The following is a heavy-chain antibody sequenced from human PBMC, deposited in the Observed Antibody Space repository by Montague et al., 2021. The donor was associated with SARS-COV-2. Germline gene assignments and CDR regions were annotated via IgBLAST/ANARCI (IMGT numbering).Heavy chain of an antibody. CDR2: VYYRGST. CDR1: GGSINSHY. CDR3: ARANLVTFGGVSDFFEH. V-gene: IGHV4-59*11. D-gene: IGHD3-16*01. J-gene: IGHJ4*02. Sequence: SETLSLTCTVSGGSINSHYWSWIRQPPGQGLEWIGYVYYRGSTNYNPSLTSRVTISVETSKNQFYLKLTSVTAADAAVYYCARANLVTFGGVSDFFEHWGQGTLVTVSS.